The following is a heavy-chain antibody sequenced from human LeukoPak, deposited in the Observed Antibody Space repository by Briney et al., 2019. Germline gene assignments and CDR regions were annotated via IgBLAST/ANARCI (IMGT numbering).Heavy chain of an antibody. J-gene: IGHJ1*01. CDR2: TYYRSKWYN. CDR1: GDNVSNNSAA. V-gene: IGHV6-1*01. CDR3: VRAAAGGWFFLH. D-gene: IGHD6-13*01. Sequence: HSQTLSLTCAISGDNVSNNSAAWNWIRQSPSRGLEWLGRTYYRSKWYNDYALSVKSRITINPDTSKNQFSLHLNSVTPDDTAVYYCVRAAAGGWFFLHWGQGTLVTVSS.